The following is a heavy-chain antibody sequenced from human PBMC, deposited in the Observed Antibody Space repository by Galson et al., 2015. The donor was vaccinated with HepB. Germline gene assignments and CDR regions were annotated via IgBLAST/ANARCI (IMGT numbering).Heavy chain of an antibody. J-gene: IGHJ4*02. D-gene: IGHD4-23*01. Sequence: SETLSLTCTVSGGAISNSYWAWIRQPPGKGLQWIGHVSFRGSTTYNPSLKSRVTIPLDTSKGHVSLKVTSVTAADTAVYFCARSRIGYGGNMGLFDFWGQGALVTVSS. CDR1: GGAISNSY. CDR2: VSFRGST. V-gene: IGHV4-59*01. CDR3: ARSRIGYGGNMGLFDF.